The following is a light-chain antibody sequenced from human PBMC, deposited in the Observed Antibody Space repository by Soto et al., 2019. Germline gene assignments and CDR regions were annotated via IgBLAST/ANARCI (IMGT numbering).Light chain of an antibody. V-gene: IGKV3-15*01. J-gene: IGKJ5*01. CDR3: QQYNNWPPIT. Sequence: EIALTQSPGTLSLSPGERATLSCRASQSVRSNLAWYQQKPGQSPRLLIYGASTRATGIPARFSGSGSGTEFTLTISSLQSEDFAVHYCQQYNNWPPITFGQGTRLEIK. CDR1: QSVRSN. CDR2: GAS.